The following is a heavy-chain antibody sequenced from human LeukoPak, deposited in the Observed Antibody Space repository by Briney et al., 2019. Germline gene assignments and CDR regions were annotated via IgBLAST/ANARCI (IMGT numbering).Heavy chain of an antibody. CDR2: IVVGSGNT. CDR1: GFTFTSSA. J-gene: IGHJ6*02. D-gene: IGHD1-26*01. Sequence: GASVKVSCKASGFTFTSSAMQWVRQARGQRLEWIGWIVVGSGNTNYAQKFQERVTITRDMSTSTAYMELSSLRSEDTAVYYCAAAKGGSYYPSLDPYGMDVWGQGTTVTVSS. CDR3: AAAKGGSYYPSLDPYGMDV. V-gene: IGHV1-58*02.